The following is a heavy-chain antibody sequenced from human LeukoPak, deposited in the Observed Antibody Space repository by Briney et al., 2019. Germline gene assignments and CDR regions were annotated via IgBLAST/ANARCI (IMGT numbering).Heavy chain of an antibody. V-gene: IGHV3-30*02. J-gene: IGHJ6*04. Sequence: GGCLRLSCAASGFTFSSYAMSWVRQAPGKGLEWVALIRYDGSNKYYADSVKGRFTISRDNSKNTLYLQMNSLRAEDTAVYYCAKDMDVWGKGTTVTVSS. CDR2: IRYDGSNK. CDR3: AKDMDV. CDR1: GFTFSSYA.